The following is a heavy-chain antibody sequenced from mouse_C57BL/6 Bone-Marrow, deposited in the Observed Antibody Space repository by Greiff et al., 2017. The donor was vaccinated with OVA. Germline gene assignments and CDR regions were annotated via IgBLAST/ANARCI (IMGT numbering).Heavy chain of an antibody. D-gene: IGHD1-1*01. Sequence: QVQLQQPGAELVRPGSSVKLSCKASGYTFTSYWMDWVKQRPGQGLEWIGNIYPSDSETHYNQKFKDKATLTVDKSSSTAYMQLSSLTSEDSAVYYCARTTVVYVDVWGTGTTVTVSS. J-gene: IGHJ1*03. CDR1: GYTFTSYW. CDR3: ARTTVVYVDV. V-gene: IGHV1-61*01. CDR2: IYPSDSET.